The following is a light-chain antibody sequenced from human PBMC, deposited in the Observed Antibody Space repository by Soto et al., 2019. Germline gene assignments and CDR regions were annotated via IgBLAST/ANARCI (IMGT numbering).Light chain of an antibody. Sequence: QSVLTQPPSASGSPGQSVTISCTGTSSDVGGYDFVAWHQQHPGKAPRLMVYDVSKRPSGVPDRFSGSKSGYTASLTVSGLQAEDEADYYCSSFVGGNIYVFGTGPKVTVL. J-gene: IGLJ1*01. CDR1: SSDVGGYDF. CDR2: DVS. CDR3: SSFVGGNIYV. V-gene: IGLV2-8*01.